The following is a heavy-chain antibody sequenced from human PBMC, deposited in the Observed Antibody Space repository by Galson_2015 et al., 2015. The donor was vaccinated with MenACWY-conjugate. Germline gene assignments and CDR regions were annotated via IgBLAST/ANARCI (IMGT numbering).Heavy chain of an antibody. D-gene: IGHD2-2*01. CDR1: GFTFSSYW. CDR2: INSDGSNA. Sequence: SLRLSCAASGFTFSSYWMHWVRQSPGKGLVWVSRINSDGSNANYADSVKGRFTISRDNAKNTLYLQMNSLRAEDTAVYYCATYCSSPSCYANGAYWGLRTLVTVSS. CDR3: ATYCSSPSCYANGAY. J-gene: IGHJ4*02. V-gene: IGHV3-74*01.